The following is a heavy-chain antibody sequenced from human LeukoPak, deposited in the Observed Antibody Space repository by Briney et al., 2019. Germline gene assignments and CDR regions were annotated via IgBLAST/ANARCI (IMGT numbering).Heavy chain of an antibody. V-gene: IGHV3-53*01. CDR3: AKDGSVVSIFDY. J-gene: IGHJ4*02. CDR2: IYSGGST. Sequence: GGSLRLSCAASGFTVSSNYMSWVRQAPGKGLEWVSVIYSGGSTYYADSVKGRFTISRDNSKNTLYLQMNSLRAEDTAVYYCAKDGSVVSIFDYWGQGTLVTVSS. D-gene: IGHD4-23*01. CDR1: GFTVSSNY.